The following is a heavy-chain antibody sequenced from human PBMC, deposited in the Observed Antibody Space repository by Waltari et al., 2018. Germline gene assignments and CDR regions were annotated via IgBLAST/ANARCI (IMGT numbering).Heavy chain of an antibody. CDR2: INHNGNR. J-gene: IGHJ6*02. D-gene: IGHD2-15*01. V-gene: IGHV4-34*02. CDR1: GGSFSGYY. Sequence: QWGAGQLQPSETLSLTCGVSGGSFSGYYWGWIRQPPGKGLEWIGEINHNGNRNYNPSLRSRVTMLIDTSRSQFSLKVNSVTAADTAVYYCVRLEDCSGPGGNCYSGDSFALDVWGQGTTVTVSS. CDR3: VRLEDCSGPGGNCYSGDSFALDV.